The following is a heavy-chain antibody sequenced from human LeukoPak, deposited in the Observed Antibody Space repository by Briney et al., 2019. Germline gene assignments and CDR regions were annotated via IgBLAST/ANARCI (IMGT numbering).Heavy chain of an antibody. CDR1: GFTFSSNG. J-gene: IGHJ3*01. CDR2: IWYDGSNK. CDR3: AKSWDAFDF. V-gene: IGHV3-33*06. Sequence: GRSLRLSCAASGFTFSSNGMHWVRQAPGKGLEWVAVIWYDGSNKYYADSVKGRFTITRDNSKNTLYLQMNSLRAEDTAVYYCAKSWDAFDFWGQGTMVTVSS. D-gene: IGHD3-10*01.